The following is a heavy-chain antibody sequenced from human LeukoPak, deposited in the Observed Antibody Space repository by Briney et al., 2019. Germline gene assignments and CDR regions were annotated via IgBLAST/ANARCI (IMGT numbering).Heavy chain of an antibody. D-gene: IGHD1-26*01. CDR3: ARQKWEQQGRDYYFNGLDV. CDR2: IYLYGTT. CDR1: AGSISSSSW. V-gene: IGHV4-4*02. J-gene: IGHJ6*02. Sequence: SETLSLTCSVSAGSISSSSWWSWVRQSPVKGLEWIGEIYLYGTTNYSPSLKSRVTMSVDRSKNQFSLKLSSVTAADTAVYYCARQKWEQQGRDYYFNGLDVWAQGPRSPSP.